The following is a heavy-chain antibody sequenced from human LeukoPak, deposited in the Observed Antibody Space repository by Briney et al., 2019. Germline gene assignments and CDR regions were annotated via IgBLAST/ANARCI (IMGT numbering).Heavy chain of an antibody. CDR2: INYRGST. D-gene: IGHD2-8*02. V-gene: IGHV4-34*01. CDR1: RRFFSVYY. CDR3: ARGLTGGGYYY. Sequence: PSQTLSLPCAVYRRFFSVYYSRWVSHPPGKGLEWIGEINYRGSTNYNPSLKRQVPISVDPSQKQFSLKLSSVTAADTAVYYCARGLTGGGYYYWGQGTLVTVSS. J-gene: IGHJ4*02.